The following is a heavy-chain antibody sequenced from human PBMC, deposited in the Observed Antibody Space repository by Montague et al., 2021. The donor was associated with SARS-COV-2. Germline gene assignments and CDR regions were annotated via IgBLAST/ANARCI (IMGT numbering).Heavy chain of an antibody. CDR2: IYYSGST. V-gene: IGHV4-31*03. CDR3: ARVHFVSSGWYPDAFDI. CDR1: GGSINSGGYY. Sequence: TLSLTCTVSGGSINSGGYYWSWIRQHPGKGLEWIGYIYYSGSTYYNPSLKSRLTISVDTSKNQFSLKLSSVTAADTAVYYRARVHFVSSGWYPDAFDIWGQGTMVTVSS. J-gene: IGHJ3*02. D-gene: IGHD6-19*01.